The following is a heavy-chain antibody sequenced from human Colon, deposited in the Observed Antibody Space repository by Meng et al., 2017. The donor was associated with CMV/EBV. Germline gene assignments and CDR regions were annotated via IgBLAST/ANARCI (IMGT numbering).Heavy chain of an antibody. CDR1: GFTFNGFD. CDR3: AKGADFHDFWSGLAY. V-gene: IGHV3-23*01. D-gene: IGHD3-3*01. Sequence: GEFLKILCSAFGFTFNGFDMTGVRQAPGKGLEWVSSISGSGVTTYHSDAEKGRFTISRDKSRNTLYLQINSLRADDTTVYYCAKGADFHDFWSGLAYWGQGAMVTVSS. J-gene: IGHJ4*02. CDR2: ISGSGVTT.